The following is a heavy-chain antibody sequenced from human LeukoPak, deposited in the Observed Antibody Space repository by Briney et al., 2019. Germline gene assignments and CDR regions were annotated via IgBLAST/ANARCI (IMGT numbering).Heavy chain of an antibody. D-gene: IGHD5-24*01. CDR1: GYTFTSYD. CDR2: MNPNSGNT. V-gene: IGHV1-8*01. CDR3: ARDLVLGDGYNYDC. Sequence: ASVKVSCKASGYTFTSYDINWVRQATGQGLEWMGWMNPNSGNTGYAQKFQGRVTMTRNTSISTAYMELSSLRSEDTAVYYCARDLVLGDGYNYDCWGQGTLVTVSS. J-gene: IGHJ4*02.